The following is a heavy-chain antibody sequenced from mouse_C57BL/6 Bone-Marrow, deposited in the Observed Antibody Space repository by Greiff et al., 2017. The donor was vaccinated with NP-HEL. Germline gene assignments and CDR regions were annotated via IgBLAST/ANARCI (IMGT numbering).Heavy chain of an antibody. V-gene: IGHV3-6*01. CDR2: ISYDGSN. D-gene: IGHD1-1*01. J-gene: IGHJ1*03. Sequence: EVKVEESGPGLVKPSQSLSLTCSVTGYSITSGYYWNWIRQFPGNKLEWMGYISYDGSNNYNPSLKNRISITRDTSKNQFFLKLNSVTTEDTATYYCARYYYGSSPLWYFDVWGTGTTVTVSS. CDR1: GYSITSGYY. CDR3: ARYYYGSSPLWYFDV.